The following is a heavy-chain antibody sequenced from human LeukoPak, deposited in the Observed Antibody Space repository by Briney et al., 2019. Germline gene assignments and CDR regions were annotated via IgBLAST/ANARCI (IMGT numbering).Heavy chain of an antibody. CDR3: ARHVDGLYSYVLWYFDL. CDR2: IYYSGST. CDR1: GGSISSYY. Sequence: PSETLSLTCTVSGGSISSYYWSWIRQPPGKGLEWIGYIYYSGSTNYNPSLKSRVTISVDTSKNQFSLKLSSVTAADTAVYYCARHVDGLYSYVLWYFDLWGRGTLVTVSS. V-gene: IGHV4-59*08. J-gene: IGHJ2*01. D-gene: IGHD5-18*01.